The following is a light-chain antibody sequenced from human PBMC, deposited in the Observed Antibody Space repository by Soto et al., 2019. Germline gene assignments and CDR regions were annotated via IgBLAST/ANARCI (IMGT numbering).Light chain of an antibody. Sequence: SQSPGTLSLSPGDRATLSCRASQSVSSYLAWYQQKPGQAPSLLIYGASTRATGTPARFSGSGSGTEFTLTISSLQSEDFAVYYCQQYIRWPLTFGGGTKVAIK. J-gene: IGKJ4*01. CDR2: GAS. CDR3: QQYIRWPLT. CDR1: QSVSSY. V-gene: IGKV3-15*01.